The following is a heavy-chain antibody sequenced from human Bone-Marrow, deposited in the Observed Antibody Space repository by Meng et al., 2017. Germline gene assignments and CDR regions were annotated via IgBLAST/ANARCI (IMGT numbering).Heavy chain of an antibody. CDR2: ISHDGGET. D-gene: IGHD2/OR15-2a*01. Sequence: QVQMVESGGGVVQPGRSLRLSCAASGFTFSRYGMHWVRQAPGKGLECVAVISHDGGETYYADSVKGRFTISRDNSKNTLYLQMNRLRAEDTALYYCAREVSSHFELDHWGQGTLVTVSS. CDR3: AREVSSHFELDH. V-gene: IGHV3-30-3*01. J-gene: IGHJ4*02. CDR1: GFTFSRYG.